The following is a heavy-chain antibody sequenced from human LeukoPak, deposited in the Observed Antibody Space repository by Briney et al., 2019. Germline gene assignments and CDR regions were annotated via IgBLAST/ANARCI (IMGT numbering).Heavy chain of an antibody. Sequence: GGSLRLSCATSGFTFTSYGMHWVRQAPGKGLEWVAVISYDGGNKYYADSVKGRFTISRDNSKNTLYLQMNSLRAEDTAVYYCASDSGSGWYGGGFDYWGQGTLVTVSS. V-gene: IGHV3-30*03. CDR2: ISYDGGNK. CDR3: ASDSGSGWYGGGFDY. D-gene: IGHD6-19*01. CDR1: GFTFTSYG. J-gene: IGHJ4*02.